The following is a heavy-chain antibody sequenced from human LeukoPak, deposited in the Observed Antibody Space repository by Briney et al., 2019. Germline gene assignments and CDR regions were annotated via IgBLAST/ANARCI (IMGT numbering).Heavy chain of an antibody. Sequence: GESLRLSCVDSGFTFRSYGMHWVRQGPGKGLEWVAHISYDGNNEHYVDSVKGRFTISRDNSKNTLYLQMNSLRAEDTAVYYCAKDSYYHDSSGYYIFDYWGQGALVTVSS. V-gene: IGHV3-30*18. J-gene: IGHJ4*02. D-gene: IGHD3-22*01. CDR1: GFTFRSYG. CDR2: ISYDGNNE. CDR3: AKDSYYHDSSGYYIFDY.